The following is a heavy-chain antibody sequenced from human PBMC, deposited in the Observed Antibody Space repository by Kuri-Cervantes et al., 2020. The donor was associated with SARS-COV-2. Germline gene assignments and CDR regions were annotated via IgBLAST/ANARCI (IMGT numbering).Heavy chain of an antibody. CDR2: IYYSGST. Sequence: SETLTLTCTVSGGSISSYSWSWIRQPPGKGLEWIGYIYYSGSTNYNPSLKSRVTISVDTSKNQFSLKLSSVTAADTAVYYCARDSSGYYYYGMDVWGQGTTVTVSS. V-gene: IGHV4-59*01. CDR1: GGSISSYS. J-gene: IGHJ6*02. CDR3: ARDSSGYYYYGMDV. D-gene: IGHD3-3*01.